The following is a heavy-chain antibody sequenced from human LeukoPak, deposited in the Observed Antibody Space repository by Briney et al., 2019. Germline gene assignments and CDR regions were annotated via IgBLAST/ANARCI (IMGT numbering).Heavy chain of an antibody. CDR3: ARRMIYYYGMDV. CDR2: IYYSGST. D-gene: IGHD3-16*01. J-gene: IGHJ6*02. CDR1: GGSISSGDYY. V-gene: IGHV4-30-4*01. Sequence: SETLSLTCTVSGGSISSGDYYWSWIRQPPGKGLEWIGYIYYSGSTYYNPSLKSRVTISVDTSKNQFSLKLSSVTAADTAVYYCARRMIYYYGMDVWGQGTTVTVSS.